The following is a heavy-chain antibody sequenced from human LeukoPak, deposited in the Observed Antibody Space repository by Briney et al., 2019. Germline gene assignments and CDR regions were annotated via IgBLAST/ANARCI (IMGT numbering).Heavy chain of an antibody. D-gene: IGHD6-13*01. Sequence: ASVKVPCKASGYTFTSYGISWVRQAPGQGLEWMGWISAYNGNRNYAQKLQGRVTMTTDTSTSTAYMELRSLRSDDTAVYYCARAPNSSSWYDLLGWFDPWGQGTLVTVSS. CDR1: GYTFTSYG. CDR2: ISAYNGNR. J-gene: IGHJ5*02. V-gene: IGHV1-18*01. CDR3: ARAPNSSSWYDLLGWFDP.